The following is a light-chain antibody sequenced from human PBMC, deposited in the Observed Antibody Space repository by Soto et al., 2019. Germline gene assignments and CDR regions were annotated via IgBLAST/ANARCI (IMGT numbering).Light chain of an antibody. V-gene: IGKV3-20*01. Sequence: EIVLTQSQDTLSVSPGERTTLSCRASQSVTSNHVAWYQQKPGQAPRLLIYGVSSRATGIPDRFSGSGSGTDFPLTISRVEPEDFAGYYCMHFGNSLYTFGQGTKLEIK. J-gene: IGKJ2*01. CDR3: MHFGNSLYT. CDR2: GVS. CDR1: QSVTSNH.